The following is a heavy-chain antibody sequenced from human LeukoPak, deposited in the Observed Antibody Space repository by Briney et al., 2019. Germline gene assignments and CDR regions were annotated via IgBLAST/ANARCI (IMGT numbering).Heavy chain of an antibody. CDR1: GGSISSYY. CDR2: IYYSGST. D-gene: IGHD3-3*01. V-gene: IGHV4-59*01. Sequence: SETLTLTCTVSGGSISSYYWSWIRQPPGKGLEWIGYIYYSGSTNYNPSLKSRVTISVDTSKNQFSLKLSSVTAADTAVYYCARADYDFWSGYGPTGWFDPWGQGTLVTVSS. CDR3: ARADYDFWSGYGPTGWFDP. J-gene: IGHJ5*02.